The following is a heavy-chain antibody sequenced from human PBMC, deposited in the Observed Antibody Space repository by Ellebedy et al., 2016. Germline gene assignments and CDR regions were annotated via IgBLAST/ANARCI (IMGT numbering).Heavy chain of an antibody. Sequence: GESLKISCAGSGFTFSSYSFHWVRQAPGNGLEWMDSVKEDGSRVKGRFTISRDDAKNSVYLQMNSLRAEDTAVYYCVRGTDYWGQGTLVTVSS. CDR1: GFTFSSYS. CDR2: VKEDGSR. CDR3: VRGTDY. V-gene: IGHV3-7*01. D-gene: IGHD3-10*01. J-gene: IGHJ4*02.